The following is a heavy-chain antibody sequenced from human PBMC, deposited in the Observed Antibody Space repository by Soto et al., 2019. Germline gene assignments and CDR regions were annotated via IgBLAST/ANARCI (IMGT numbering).Heavy chain of an antibody. CDR2: ITSDGRT. D-gene: IGHD4-17*01. CDR3: AKDYSTVTTDPLSVVLFDY. J-gene: IGHJ4*02. CDR1: RFTFSSYA. Sequence: AGSLRLSCAASRFTFSSYAMSWVRKAPGKGLEWVSIITSDGRTYYADSVKGRFTISRDNSKNTVYLQMNSLRAEDTAVYYCAKDYSTVTTDPLSVVLFDYWGQGALVTVSS. V-gene: IGHV3-23*01.